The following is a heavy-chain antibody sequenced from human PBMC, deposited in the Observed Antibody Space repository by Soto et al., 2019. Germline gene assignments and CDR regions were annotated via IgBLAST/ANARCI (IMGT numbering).Heavy chain of an antibody. CDR2: IIPICGTA. J-gene: IGHJ5*02. CDR3: ARDRGPSSGYYPYWFDP. D-gene: IGHD3-22*01. CDR1: GGTFSSYA. Sequence: QVQLVQSGAEVKKPGSSVQVSCKASGGTFSSYAITWVRQAPGQGLEWMGWIIPICGTANYAQKFQARVTITADESTSTAYMELSSLRSEDTAVYYCARDRGPSSGYYPYWFDPWGQGTLVTVSS. V-gene: IGHV1-69*12.